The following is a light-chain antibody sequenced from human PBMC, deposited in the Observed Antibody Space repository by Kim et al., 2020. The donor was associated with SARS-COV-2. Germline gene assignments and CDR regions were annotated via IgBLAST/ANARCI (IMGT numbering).Light chain of an antibody. V-gene: IGKV3-15*01. J-gene: IGKJ4*01. Sequence: PGERATLTCRASQSVSNDLAWYQQKPGQAPRLLIYGASTRATGIPARFSGSGSGTEFTLTISSLQSEDFAVYYCQQYHNWPPLTFGGGTKVDIK. CDR1: QSVSND. CDR3: QQYHNWPPLT. CDR2: GAS.